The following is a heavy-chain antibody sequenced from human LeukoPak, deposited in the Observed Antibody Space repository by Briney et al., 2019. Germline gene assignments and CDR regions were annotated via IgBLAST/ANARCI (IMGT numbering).Heavy chain of an antibody. CDR2: IGGSGATT. J-gene: IGHJ4*02. Sequence: PGGSLRLSCAASGFTFSGYGMNWVRQAPGKGLEWVSAIGGSGATTYYADSVRGRFTISRDNSKNTMYLQMSSLRAEDTAVYYCAKIRLEESATGYWGQGTLDTVSS. D-gene: IGHD2-15*01. V-gene: IGHV3-23*01. CDR1: GFTFSGYG. CDR3: AKIRLEESATGY.